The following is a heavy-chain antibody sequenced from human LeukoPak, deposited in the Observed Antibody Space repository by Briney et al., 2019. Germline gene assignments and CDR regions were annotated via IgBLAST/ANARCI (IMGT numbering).Heavy chain of an antibody. J-gene: IGHJ5*02. Sequence: PGGSLRLSCAASGFTFSSYTMTWIRQAPGKGLEWVSGISGSGGSTYYADSVKGRFTISRDNSKNTLYLQMNSLRAEDTAVYYCAKYGAVAGPNWFDPWGQGTLVTVSS. CDR2: ISGSGGST. V-gene: IGHV3-23*01. CDR1: GFTFSSYT. D-gene: IGHD6-19*01. CDR3: AKYGAVAGPNWFDP.